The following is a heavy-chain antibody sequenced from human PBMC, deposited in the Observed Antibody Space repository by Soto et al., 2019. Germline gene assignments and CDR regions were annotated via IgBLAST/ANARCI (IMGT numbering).Heavy chain of an antibody. Sequence: PGESLKISCKGSGYSFTSYWISWVRQMPGKGLEWMGRIDPSDSYTNYSPSFQGHVTISADKSISTAYLQWSSLKASDTAMYYCARHEIPNYYGSGSYWFDPWGQGTLVTVSS. CDR1: GYSFTSYW. V-gene: IGHV5-10-1*01. CDR2: IDPSDSYT. D-gene: IGHD3-10*01. J-gene: IGHJ5*02. CDR3: ARHEIPNYYGSGSYWFDP.